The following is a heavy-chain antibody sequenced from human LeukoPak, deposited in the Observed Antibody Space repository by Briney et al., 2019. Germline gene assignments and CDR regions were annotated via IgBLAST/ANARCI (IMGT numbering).Heavy chain of an antibody. J-gene: IGHJ6*02. CDR2: INAGNGNT. V-gene: IGHV1-3*01. CDR1: GHTFTSYA. D-gene: IGHD3-22*01. Sequence: GASVKVSCKASGHTFTSYAMHWVRQAPGQRLEWMGWINAGNGNTKYSQKFQGRVTITRDTSASTAYMELSSLRSEDTAVYYCASSITMIVVESYGMDVWGQGTTVTVSS. CDR3: ASSITMIVVESYGMDV.